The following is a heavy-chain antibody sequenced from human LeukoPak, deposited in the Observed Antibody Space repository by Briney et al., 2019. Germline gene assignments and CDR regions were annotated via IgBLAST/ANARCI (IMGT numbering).Heavy chain of an antibody. Sequence: SVKVSCKASGGTFSSYAISWVRQAPGQGLEWMGGIIPIFGTANYAQKFQGRVTITTDESTSTAYMELSSLRSEDTAVYYCASSGGYSYGYFDYWGQGTLVTVSS. V-gene: IGHV1-69*05. CDR2: IIPIFGTA. D-gene: IGHD5-18*01. CDR3: ASSGGYSYGYFDY. CDR1: GGTFSSYA. J-gene: IGHJ4*02.